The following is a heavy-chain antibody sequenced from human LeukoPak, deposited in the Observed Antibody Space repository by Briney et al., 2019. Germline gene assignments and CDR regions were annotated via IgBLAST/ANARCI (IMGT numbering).Heavy chain of an antibody. CDR3: ATTSGSYYYYYYYYMDV. CDR2: IYTSGST. Sequence: PSETLSLTCTVSGGSISSYYWSWIRQPAGKGLEWIGRIYTSGSTNYNPSLKSRVTISVDTSKNQFSLKLSSVTAADTAVYYCATTSGSYYYYYYYYMDVWGKGTTVTVSS. CDR1: GGSISSYY. J-gene: IGHJ6*03. D-gene: IGHD1-26*01. V-gene: IGHV4-4*07.